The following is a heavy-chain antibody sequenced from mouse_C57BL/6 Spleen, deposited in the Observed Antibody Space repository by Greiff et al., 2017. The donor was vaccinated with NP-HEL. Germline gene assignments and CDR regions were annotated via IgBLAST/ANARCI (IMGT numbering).Heavy chain of an antibody. CDR2: IRLKSDNYAT. J-gene: IGHJ4*01. CDR3: TAPLRRDAMDY. Sequence: EVMLVESGGGLVQPGGSMKLSCVASGFTFSNYWMNWVRQSPEKGLEWVAQIRLKSDNYATHYAESVKGRFTISRDDSKSSVYLQMNNLRAEDTGIYYCTAPLRRDAMDYWGQGTSVTVSS. CDR1: GFTFSNYW. V-gene: IGHV6-3*01. D-gene: IGHD2-4*01.